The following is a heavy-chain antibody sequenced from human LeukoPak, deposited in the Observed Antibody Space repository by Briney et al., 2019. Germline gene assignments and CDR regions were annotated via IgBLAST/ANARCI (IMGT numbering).Heavy chain of an antibody. CDR3: ARTHSSTYYYYYGMDV. V-gene: IGHV3-53*01. J-gene: IGHJ6*02. Sequence: PGGSLRLSCAASGFTDSSNYMSWVRQAPGKGLEWVSVIYSGGSTYYADSVKGRFTNSRDNSKNTLYLQMNSLRAEDTAVYYCARTHSSTYYYYYGMDVWGQGTTVTVSS. CDR1: GFTDSSNY. D-gene: IGHD2-2*01. CDR2: IYSGGST.